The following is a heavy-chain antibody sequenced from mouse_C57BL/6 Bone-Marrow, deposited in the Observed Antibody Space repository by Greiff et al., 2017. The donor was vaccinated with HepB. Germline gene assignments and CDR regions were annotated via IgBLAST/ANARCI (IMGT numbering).Heavy chain of an antibody. CDR3: ARSSIYYDYPWFAY. J-gene: IGHJ3*01. Sequence: QVQLKQPGAELVKPGASVKLSCKASGYTFTSYWMHWVKQRPGQGLEWIGMIHPNSGSTNYNEKFKSKATLTVDKSSSTAYMQLSSLTSEDSAVYYCARSSIYYDYPWFAYWGQGTLVTVSA. CDR1: GYTFTSYW. V-gene: IGHV1-64*01. CDR2: IHPNSGST. D-gene: IGHD2-4*01.